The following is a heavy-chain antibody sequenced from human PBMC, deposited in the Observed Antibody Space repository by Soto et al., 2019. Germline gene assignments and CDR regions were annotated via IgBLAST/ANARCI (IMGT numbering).Heavy chain of an antibody. V-gene: IGHV1-2*04. CDR3: ARAAYYDILTGYYKWRIFDY. Sequence: ASAKVSFTAPGYTFTGYYMHLVLHAPGQGLEWMGWINPNSGGTNYAQKFQGWVTMTRDTSISTAYTELSRRRSDDTVVYYCARAAYYDILTGYYKWRIFDYWGQGALVTVS. CDR1: GYTFTGYY. CDR2: INPNSGGT. D-gene: IGHD3-9*01. J-gene: IGHJ4*02.